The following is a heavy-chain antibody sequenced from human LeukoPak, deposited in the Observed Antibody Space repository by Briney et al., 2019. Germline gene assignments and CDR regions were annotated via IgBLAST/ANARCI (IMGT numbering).Heavy chain of an antibody. J-gene: IGHJ3*02. Sequence: SGTLSLTCAVSGGSISSSNWWSWVRQPPGKGLEWIGEIYHSGSTNYNPSLKSRVTISVDKSKNQFSLKLSSVTAADTAVYYCASGQSGSYYSRGAFDIWGQGIMVTVSS. CDR2: IYHSGST. V-gene: IGHV4-4*02. D-gene: IGHD1-26*01. CDR3: ASGQSGSYYSRGAFDI. CDR1: GGSISSSNW.